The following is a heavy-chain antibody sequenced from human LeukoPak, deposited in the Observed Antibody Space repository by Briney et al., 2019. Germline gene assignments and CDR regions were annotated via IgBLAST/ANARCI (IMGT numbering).Heavy chain of an antibody. D-gene: IGHD3-16*01. V-gene: IGHV4-39*07. J-gene: IGHJ5*02. CDR2: IYYSGST. CDR3: ARDPHSLGLPFDP. CDR1: GGSISSSSYY. Sequence: PSETLSLTCTDSGGSISSSSYYWGWIRQPPGKGLEWIGSIYYSGSTYYNPSLKSRVTISVDTSKNQFSLKLSSVTAADTAVYYCARDPHSLGLPFDPWGQGTLVTVSS.